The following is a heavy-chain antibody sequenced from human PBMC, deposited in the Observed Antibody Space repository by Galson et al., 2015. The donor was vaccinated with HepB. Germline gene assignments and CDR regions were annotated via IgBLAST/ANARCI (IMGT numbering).Heavy chain of an antibody. CDR1: GYTFTGYY. Sequence: SVKVSCKASGYTFTGYYMHWVRQAPGQGLEWMGWINPNSGGTNYAQKFQGRVTMTRDTSISTAYMELSRLRSDDTAVYYCARELGSSGWTPELHFDAFDIWGQGTMVTVSS. D-gene: IGHD6-19*01. CDR2: INPNSGGT. CDR3: ARELGSSGWTPELHFDAFDI. V-gene: IGHV1-2*02. J-gene: IGHJ3*02.